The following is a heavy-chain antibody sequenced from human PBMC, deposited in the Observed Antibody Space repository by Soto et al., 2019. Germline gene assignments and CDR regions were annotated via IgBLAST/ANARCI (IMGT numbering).Heavy chain of an antibody. V-gene: IGHV1-69*13. Sequence: SVKVSCKASGYTFTRSGISWVRQAPGQGLEWMGGIIPIFGTANYAQKFQGRVTITADESTSTAYMELSSLRSEDTAVYYCASSVAKYYYYGMDVWGQGTTVTVSS. CDR2: IIPIFGTA. D-gene: IGHD5-12*01. J-gene: IGHJ6*02. CDR3: ASSVAKYYYYGMDV. CDR1: GYTFTRSG.